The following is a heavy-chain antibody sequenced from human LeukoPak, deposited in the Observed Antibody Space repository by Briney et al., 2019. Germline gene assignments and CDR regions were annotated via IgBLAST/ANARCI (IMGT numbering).Heavy chain of an antibody. Sequence: GGSLRLSCAASGFTFSGYEMHWVRQAPGKRLEWISYITSSGTIYYADSVKGRFTISRGNAKNSLYLQMNSLSAEDTAVYYCASDVVGGTNFWGQGTLVTVSS. V-gene: IGHV3-48*03. D-gene: IGHD1-26*01. CDR1: GFTFSGYE. J-gene: IGHJ4*02. CDR3: ASDVVGGTNF. CDR2: ITSSGTI.